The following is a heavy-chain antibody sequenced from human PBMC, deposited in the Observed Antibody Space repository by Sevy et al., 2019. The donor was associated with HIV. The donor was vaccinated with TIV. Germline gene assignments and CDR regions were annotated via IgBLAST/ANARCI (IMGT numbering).Heavy chain of an antibody. CDR1: GFTFSGSA. J-gene: IGHJ5*02. CDR3: TRLPDCSSTSCYRIGNWFDP. V-gene: IGHV3-73*01. CDR2: IRSKANSYAT. Sequence: GGSLRLSCAASGFTFSGSAMHWVRQASGKGLEWVGRIRSKANSYATAYAASVKGRFTISRDDSKNTAYMQMNSLKTEDTAGYYCTRLPDCSSTSCYRIGNWFDPWGQGTLVTVSS. D-gene: IGHD2-2*02.